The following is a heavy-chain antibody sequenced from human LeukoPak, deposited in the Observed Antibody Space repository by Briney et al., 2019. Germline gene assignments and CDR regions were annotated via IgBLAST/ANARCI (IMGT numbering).Heavy chain of an antibody. V-gene: IGHV3-23*01. CDR2: TSVSGGST. CDR1: GFTFSSYA. J-gene: IGHJ4*02. Sequence: GGSLRLSCAASGFTFSSYAMSRLRQAPGQGLAWVSATSVSGGSTYYADSVKGRFTISRDNSKNTLYLQMNSLRAEDTAVYYCAKFPPGIAVAGHFDYWGQGTLVTVSS. CDR3: AKFPPGIAVAGHFDY. D-gene: IGHD6-19*01.